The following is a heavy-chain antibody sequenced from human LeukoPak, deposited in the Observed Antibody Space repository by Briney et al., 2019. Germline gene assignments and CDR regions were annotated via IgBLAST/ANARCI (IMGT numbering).Heavy chain of an antibody. CDR3: AKVASDYYDSVAYYSQYFQH. V-gene: IGHV3-23*01. CDR1: GFTFSSYA. J-gene: IGHJ1*01. CDR2: ISGSGDNT. D-gene: IGHD3-22*01. Sequence: GGSLRLSCAASGFTFSSYAMSWVRQAPGKGLEWVSAISGSGDNTYYADSVKGRFTISRDNSKNTLYLQMSSPRAEDTAVYYCAKVASDYYDSVAYYSQYFQHWGQGSLVTVSS.